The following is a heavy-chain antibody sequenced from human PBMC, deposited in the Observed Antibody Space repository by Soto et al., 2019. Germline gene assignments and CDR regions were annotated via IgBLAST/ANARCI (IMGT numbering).Heavy chain of an antibody. CDR2: IIPIFGTA. D-gene: IGHD3-22*01. J-gene: IGHJ4*02. CDR3: ARGWGYDSTDYYYAY. Sequence: QVQMVKSGAEVRKPGSSVRVSCKASGGSFNRHTISWVRQAPGQGLEWMGGIIPIFGTANHAQKFQGRVTIIADESTSTVYMELSSLRSDDTAIYYCARGWGYDSTDYYYAYWGQGTLVIVSS. CDR1: GGSFNRHT. V-gene: IGHV1-69*01.